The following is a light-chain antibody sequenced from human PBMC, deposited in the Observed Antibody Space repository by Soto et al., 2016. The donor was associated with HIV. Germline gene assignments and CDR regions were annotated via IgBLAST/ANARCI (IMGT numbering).Light chain of an antibody. J-gene: IGKJ1*01. V-gene: IGKV2-24*01. Sequence: DIVLTQSPHSLPVTLGQSASISCRSSQSLVHSDGNTYLSWLQQRPGQPPRVLLYKISKRLSGVPDRFSGSGAGTDFTLKISRVEPEDVGVYYCMQATAFPVAFGQGTKVEVK. CDR1: QSLVHSDGNTY. CDR2: KIS. CDR3: MQATAFPVA.